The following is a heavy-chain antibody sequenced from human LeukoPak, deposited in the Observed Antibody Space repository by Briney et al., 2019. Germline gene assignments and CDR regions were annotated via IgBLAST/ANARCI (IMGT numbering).Heavy chain of an antibody. CDR3: ARDWGSTTTPNWFDP. D-gene: IGHD2-15*01. Sequence: ASGKVSCNASGYTFNNYGTSWVRPPRGPGLESLVWISPYNRNTDYAQKFQCRLTMTTDTSTNTVYMELRNLGYDDTAIYYCARDWGSTTTPNWFDPWGQGTLVTVSS. CDR1: GYTFNNYG. CDR2: ISPYNRNT. V-gene: IGHV1-18*01. J-gene: IGHJ5*02.